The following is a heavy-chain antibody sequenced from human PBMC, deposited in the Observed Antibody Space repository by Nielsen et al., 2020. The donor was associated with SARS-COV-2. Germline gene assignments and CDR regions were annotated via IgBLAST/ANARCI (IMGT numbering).Heavy chain of an antibody. Sequence: GESLKISCAASGFTFSSYGMHWVRQAPGKGLEWVAVISYDGSNKYYADSVKGRFTISRDNSKNTLYLQMNSLRAGDTAVYYCARGYSNTGYYYYGMDVWGQGTTVTVSS. V-gene: IGHV3-30*03. CDR3: ARGYSNTGYYYYGMDV. CDR1: GFTFSSYG. J-gene: IGHJ6*02. D-gene: IGHD4-11*01. CDR2: ISYDGSNK.